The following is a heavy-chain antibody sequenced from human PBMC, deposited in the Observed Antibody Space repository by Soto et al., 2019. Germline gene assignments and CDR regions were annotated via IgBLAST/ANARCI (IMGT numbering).Heavy chain of an antibody. J-gene: IGHJ5*02. CDR1: GFTVSNNY. CDR3: ARAPPGFGGNWYGWLDP. D-gene: IGHD3-3*01. V-gene: IGHV3-66*01. CDR2: IYRGGET. Sequence: EVQLVESGGGLVQPGGSLRLSCTGSGFTVSNNYMNWVRQAPGKGLEWVSVIYRGGETHYADSVKGRFTISRDSSKNTVFLQMNSLRADDTAVYYCARAPPGFGGNWYGWLDPWGQGTLVTVSS.